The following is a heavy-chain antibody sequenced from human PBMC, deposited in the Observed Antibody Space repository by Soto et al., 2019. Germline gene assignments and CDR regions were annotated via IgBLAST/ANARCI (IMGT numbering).Heavy chain of an antibody. CDR3: ARSSSHYYYYYGMDV. J-gene: IGHJ6*02. V-gene: IGHV1-69*01. CDR2: IIPILGTA. Sequence: QVQLVQSGAEVKKPGSSVKVSCKASGGTFSSYAISWVRQAPGQGLEWMGGIIPILGTANNAQKFQGRVTITADESTSTAYMELSSLRSEDTAVYYCARSSSHYYYYYGMDVWGQGTTVTVSS. CDR1: GGTFSSYA. D-gene: IGHD6-6*01.